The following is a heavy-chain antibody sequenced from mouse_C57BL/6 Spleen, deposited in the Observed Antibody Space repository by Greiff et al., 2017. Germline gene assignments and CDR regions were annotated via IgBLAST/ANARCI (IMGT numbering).Heavy chain of an antibody. V-gene: IGHV1-55*01. CDR1: GYTFTSYW. Sequence: QVQLKQPGAELVKPGASVKMSCKASGYTFTSYWITWVKQRPGQGLEWIGDIYPGSGSTNYNEKFKSKATLTVDTSSSTAYMQLSSLTSEDSAVYYCARTYDYDGGFDVWGTGTTVTVSS. D-gene: IGHD2-4*01. J-gene: IGHJ1*03. CDR2: IYPGSGST. CDR3: ARTYDYDGGFDV.